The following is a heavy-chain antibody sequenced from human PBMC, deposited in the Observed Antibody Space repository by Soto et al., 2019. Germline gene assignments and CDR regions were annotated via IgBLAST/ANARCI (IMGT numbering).Heavy chain of an antibody. CDR1: GGSVNGYY. J-gene: IGHJ4*02. V-gene: IGHV4-59*02. CDR3: ARTTAVPNSLRSRYFFGY. CDR2: VYYSGTT. D-gene: IGHD4-17*01. Sequence: PSETLSLTCAVYGGSVNGYYWSWIRQPPGKRLEWIGYVYYSGTTNYNPSLKSRVTISVDLSKNQFSLRLSSVTTADTALYYCARTTAVPNSLRSRYFFGYWGQGTLVTVSS.